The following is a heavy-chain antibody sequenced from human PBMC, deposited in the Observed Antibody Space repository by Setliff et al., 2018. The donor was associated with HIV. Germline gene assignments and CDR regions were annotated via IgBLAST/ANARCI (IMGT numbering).Heavy chain of an antibody. CDR1: GGPITSNTYF. J-gene: IGHJ4*02. CDR3: VRRVGHGSQPSYFDY. Sequence: PSETLSLTCSVSGGPITSNTYFWDWIRQAPGKGLEWIGSIYHSGSTNYSPSLKSRVIMSVDTSRNQFSLKLSSVTAADTAVYFCVRRVGHGSQPSYFDYWGQGTLVTVSS. V-gene: IGHV4-39*07. CDR2: IYHSGST. D-gene: IGHD3-10*01.